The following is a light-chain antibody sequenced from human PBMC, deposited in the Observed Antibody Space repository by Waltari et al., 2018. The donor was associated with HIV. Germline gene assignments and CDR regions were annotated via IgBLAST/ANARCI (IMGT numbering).Light chain of an antibody. CDR1: TGAVTRGHY. Sequence: QAVVTHERSLPVSPGGTVPLPRGSSTGAVTRGHYPYCVQQKPGQAPRTLIFDTSNKPAATPARFSGSLLGGKAALTLSGAQPEDEAYYYCLLSYSGTRVFGGGTKLTVL. CDR3: LLSYSGTRV. V-gene: IGLV7-46*01. CDR2: DTS. J-gene: IGLJ2*01.